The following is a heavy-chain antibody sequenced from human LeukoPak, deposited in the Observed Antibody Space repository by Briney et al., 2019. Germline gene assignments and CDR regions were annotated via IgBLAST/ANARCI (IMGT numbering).Heavy chain of an antibody. D-gene: IGHD3-16*02. Sequence: GASVKVSCKASGSTFTGYYMHWVRQAPGQGLGWMGWINPNSGGTNYSKKFPGRVTMTRDTSISTADMELSRLRSDDTGVYYCARGDYVWGSYLPTYYFDYWGQGTMVTVSS. CDR2: INPNSGGT. CDR1: GSTFTGYY. V-gene: IGHV1-2*02. CDR3: ARGDYVWGSYLPTYYFDY. J-gene: IGHJ4*02.